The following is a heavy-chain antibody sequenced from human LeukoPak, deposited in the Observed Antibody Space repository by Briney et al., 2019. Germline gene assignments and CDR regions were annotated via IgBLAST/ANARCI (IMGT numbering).Heavy chain of an antibody. V-gene: IGHV1-69*06. CDR1: GGTFSSYA. J-gene: IGHJ6*03. D-gene: IGHD3-22*01. CDR3: ARGAEDSSGYYLNYYYYYMDV. CDR2: IIPIFGTA. Sequence: ASVKVSCKASGGTFSSYAISWVRQAPGQGLEWMGRIIPIFGTANYAQKFQGRVTITADKSTSTAYMELSSLRSGDTAVYYCARGAEDSSGYYLNYYYYYMDVWGKGTTVTVSS.